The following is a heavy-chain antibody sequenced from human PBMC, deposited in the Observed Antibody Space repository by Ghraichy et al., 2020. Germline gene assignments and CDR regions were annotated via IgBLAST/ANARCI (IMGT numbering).Heavy chain of an antibody. V-gene: IGHV3-23*01. D-gene: IGHD6-6*01. J-gene: IGHJ6*02. Sequence: GGSLRLSCAASGFTFSSYAMSWVRQAPGKGLEWVSAISGSGGSTYYADSVKGRFTISRDNSKNTLYLQMNSLRAEDTAVYYCAKDQSIAAPPSPITYYYYYGMDVWGQGTTVTVSS. CDR1: GFTFSSYA. CDR2: ISGSGGST. CDR3: AKDQSIAAPPSPITYYYYYGMDV.